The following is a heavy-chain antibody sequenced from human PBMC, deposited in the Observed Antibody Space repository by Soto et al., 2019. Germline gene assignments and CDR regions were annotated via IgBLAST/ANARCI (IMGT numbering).Heavy chain of an antibody. CDR3: VKGYGDSDNYFDY. J-gene: IGHJ4*02. CDR1: GFTFSSYA. CDR2: ISSNGGST. Sequence: GGSLRLSCSASGFTFSSYAMHWVRQAPGKGLEYVSAISSNGGSTYYADSVKGRFTISRDNSKNTLYLQMSSLRAEDTAVYYCVKGYGDSDNYFDYWGQGTLVTVSS. D-gene: IGHD4-17*01. V-gene: IGHV3-64D*08.